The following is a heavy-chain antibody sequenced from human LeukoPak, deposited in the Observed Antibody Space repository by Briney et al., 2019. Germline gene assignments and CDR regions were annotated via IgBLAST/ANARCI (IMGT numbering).Heavy chain of an antibody. CDR3: ARYRRSGADKAHFDC. J-gene: IGHJ4*02. CDR1: GGSISSYY. D-gene: IGHD1-26*01. CDR2: IYNGGST. Sequence: SGTVSLTCTVSGGSISSYYWSWIRQPPGKGLEWIGYIYNGGSTNYNSSLKSRVTISVDTSKNQFSLKLSSVTAADTAVYYCARYRRSGADKAHFDCWGQGTLVPVSS. V-gene: IGHV4-59*01.